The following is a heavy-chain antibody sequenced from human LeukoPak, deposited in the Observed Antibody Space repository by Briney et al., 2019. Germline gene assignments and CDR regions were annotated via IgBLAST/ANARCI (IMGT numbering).Heavy chain of an antibody. CDR1: GFTFSNYW. V-gene: IGHV3-74*01. CDR2: INSDGINT. J-gene: IGHJ3*02. CDR3: AKVPSPWLLRRGDTSDI. Sequence: GGSLRLSCAASGFTFSNYWMHWVRQAPGKGLVWVSRINSDGINTSYADSVKGRFTISRDNAKNTLNLQMNSLRAEDTAVYYCAKVPSPWLLRRGDTSDIWGQGTMVTVSS. D-gene: IGHD3-22*01.